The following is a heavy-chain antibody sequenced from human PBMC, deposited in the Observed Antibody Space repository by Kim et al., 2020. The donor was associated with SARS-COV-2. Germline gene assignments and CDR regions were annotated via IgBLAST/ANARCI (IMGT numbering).Heavy chain of an antibody. J-gene: IGHJ6*02. CDR3: ARDKQLEVPYYYGMDV. Sequence: SVKCRFTTPRDNAKNSLYLQMNSLRAEDTAVYYCARDKQLEVPYYYGMDVWGQGTTVTVSS. D-gene: IGHD6-6*01. V-gene: IGHV3-21*01.